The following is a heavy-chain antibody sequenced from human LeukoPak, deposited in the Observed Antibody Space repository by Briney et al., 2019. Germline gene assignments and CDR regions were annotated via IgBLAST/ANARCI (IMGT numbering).Heavy chain of an antibody. D-gene: IGHD2-2*01. V-gene: IGHV3-7*01. CDR1: GYTFSSDW. Sequence: GGSLRLSCAASGYTFSSDWKRWGSQAPGEGGEGGADIKQDGREKYYVESVKGRVTISRDNAKNSLYMQMNSLRAEDTAVYYCAREDIVVVPAAHSYFDSWGQGTLVTVSS. CDR3: AREDIVVVPAAHSYFDS. CDR2: IKQDGREK. J-gene: IGHJ4*02.